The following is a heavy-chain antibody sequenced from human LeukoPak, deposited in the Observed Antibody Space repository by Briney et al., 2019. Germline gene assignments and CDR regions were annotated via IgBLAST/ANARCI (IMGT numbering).Heavy chain of an antibody. V-gene: IGHV3-33*01. CDR3: ARERVAGILDY. CDR2: IWYDGSNK. Sequence: GGSLRLSCAASGFTFSSYGMHWVRQAPGKGLEWVAVIWYDGSNKYYADSVKGRSTISRDNSKNTLYLQMNSLRAEDTAVYYCARERVAGILDYWGQGTLVTVSS. J-gene: IGHJ4*02. CDR1: GFTFSSYG. D-gene: IGHD6-19*01.